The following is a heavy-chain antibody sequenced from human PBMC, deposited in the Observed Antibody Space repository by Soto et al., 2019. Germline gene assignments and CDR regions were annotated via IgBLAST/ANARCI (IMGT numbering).Heavy chain of an antibody. J-gene: IGHJ4*02. D-gene: IGHD1-20*01. Sequence: QMQLVQSGPEVKKPGTSVKVSCKASGFTFTSSAVQWVRQARGQRLEWIGWIVVGSGNTNYAPKYQERVTITRDMSTSTAYMELSSLRSEDTAVYYCAASVYNPDVDYFDYWGQGTLVTVSS. CDR2: IVVGSGNT. CDR3: AASVYNPDVDYFDY. CDR1: GFTFTSSA. V-gene: IGHV1-58*01.